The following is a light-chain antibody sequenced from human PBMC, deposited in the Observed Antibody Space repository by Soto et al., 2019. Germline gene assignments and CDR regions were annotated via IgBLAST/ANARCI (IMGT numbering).Light chain of an antibody. J-gene: IGLJ1*01. Sequence: QCVLTQPRSVSRSPGRSVTITCTGTSSDVGGYNYVSWYQQHPGKAPKLMIYDVSKRPSGVPDRFSGSKSGNTASLTISGLQAEDEADYYCCSYAGSYVFGTGTKVTVL. CDR3: CSYAGSYV. V-gene: IGLV2-11*01. CDR1: SSDVGGYNY. CDR2: DVS.